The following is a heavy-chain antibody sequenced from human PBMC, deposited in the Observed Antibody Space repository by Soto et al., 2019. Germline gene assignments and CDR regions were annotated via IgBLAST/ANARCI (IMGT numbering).Heavy chain of an antibody. CDR1: GGSMSSYY. CDR2: IYHTGST. V-gene: IGHV4-59*08. J-gene: IGHJ4*02. D-gene: IGHD4-17*01. CDR3: ARPLSASVTTGVFDY. Sequence: SETLSLTCSVSGGSMSSYYWSWIRRPPGKGLEWIGYIYHTGSTNYNPSLKSRVTISLDTSKNQFSLKLSSVTAADTAVYYCARPLSASVTTGVFDYWGQGTLVTVSS.